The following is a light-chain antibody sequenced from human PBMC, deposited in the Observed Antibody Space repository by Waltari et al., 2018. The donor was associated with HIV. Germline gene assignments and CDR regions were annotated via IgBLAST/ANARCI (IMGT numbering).Light chain of an antibody. V-gene: IGLV1-44*01. CDR1: GSNIGSNN. J-gene: IGLJ2*01. CDR3: AAWDDSLNGQV. Sequence: QSVLTQSPSASVTPGQRVTISCSGGGSNIGSNNVHWYQQVPGTPPKLLIYRNNRRPPGVPDGFSGSKAGASAALTISGLQSEDEADYYCAAWDDSLNGQVFGGGTRLTVL. CDR2: RNN.